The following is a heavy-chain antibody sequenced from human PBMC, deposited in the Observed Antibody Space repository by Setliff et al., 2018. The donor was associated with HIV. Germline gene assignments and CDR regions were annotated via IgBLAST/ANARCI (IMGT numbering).Heavy chain of an antibody. CDR2: IHYSGST. V-gene: IGHV4-30-4*08. J-gene: IGHJ4*02. D-gene: IGHD3-22*01. CDR1: GDSISSGGHY. CDR3: ASRDTSRYFDDY. Sequence: SETLSLTCSVSGDSISSGGHYWSWIRQSPGKGLEWIGYIHYSGSTYFNPSLKSRVSISTDTSKNQFSLKLTSVTAADTAVYYCASRDTSRYFDDYWGQGTLVTVSS.